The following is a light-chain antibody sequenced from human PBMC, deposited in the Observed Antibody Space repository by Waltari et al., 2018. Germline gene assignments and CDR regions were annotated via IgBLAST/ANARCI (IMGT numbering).Light chain of an antibody. CDR2: SAS. J-gene: IGKJ2*01. CDR3: QQSYSAPYT. V-gene: IGKV1-39*01. Sequence: DVQMTQSPSSLSASVGDRVIITCRTSQTVSRYLNWYQHKPGQAPKRLIYSASSLQTGVPARFSGSGSGTDFTLTISALQPEDFAIYYCQQSYSAPYTFGRGTKLEI. CDR1: QTVSRY.